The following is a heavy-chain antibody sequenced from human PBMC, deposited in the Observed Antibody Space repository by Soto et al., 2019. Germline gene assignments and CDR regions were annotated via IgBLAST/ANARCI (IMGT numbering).Heavy chain of an antibody. Sequence: QVQLVQSGAEVKKPGASVKVSCKASGYTFTSYGISWVRQAPGQGLEWMGWSSAYNGNTNYAQKLQGRVTITTDTSTSTAYMELRSMRPDDTAVYYCGRDLIVRANPPYYFDYWGQGTLVTVSS. J-gene: IGHJ4*02. CDR2: SSAYNGNT. CDR3: GRDLIVRANPPYYFDY. V-gene: IGHV1-18*01. CDR1: GYTFTSYG. D-gene: IGHD1-26*01.